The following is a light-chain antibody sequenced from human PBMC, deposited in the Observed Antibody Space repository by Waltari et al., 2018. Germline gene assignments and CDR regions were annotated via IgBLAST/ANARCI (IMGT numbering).Light chain of an antibody. CDR1: PSVGRS. V-gene: IGKV3-20*01. CDR2: DAS. CDR3: QMYVRLPVT. Sequence: EIVLTQSPGTLSLSPRERATLSCRASPSVGRSLAWYQQKPGQAPRLLIVDASNRATAIPERFSGSGSGTDFSLTISRLEPEDFAVYYCQMYVRLPVTFGQGTKVEIK. J-gene: IGKJ1*01.